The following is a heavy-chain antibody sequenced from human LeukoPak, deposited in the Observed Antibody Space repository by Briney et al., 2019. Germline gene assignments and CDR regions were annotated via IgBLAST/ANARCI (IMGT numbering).Heavy chain of an antibody. J-gene: IGHJ2*01. CDR1: GGSISSYY. V-gene: IGHV4-59*01. D-gene: IGHD3-10*01. Sequence: SETLSLTCTVSGGSISSYYRSWIRQPPGKGLEWIGYIYYSGSTNYNPSLKSRVTISVDTSKNQFSLKLSSVTAADTAVYYCARDFKYGSGSYSPWYFDLWGRGTLVTVSS. CDR2: IYYSGST. CDR3: ARDFKYGSGSYSPWYFDL.